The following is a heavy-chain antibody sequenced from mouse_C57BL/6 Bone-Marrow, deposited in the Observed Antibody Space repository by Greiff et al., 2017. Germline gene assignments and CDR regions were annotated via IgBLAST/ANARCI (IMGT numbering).Heavy chain of an antibody. Sequence: EVHVVESGGGLVKPGGSLTLSCAASGFTFSDYGMHWVRQAPEKGLEWVAYLSSGSSTLYYADTVKGRFTISRDNAKNTLFLQMTSLRSEDTAMYYCARWYYGKAMDYWGQGTSVTVSS. CDR1: GFTFSDYG. CDR3: ARWYYGKAMDY. V-gene: IGHV5-17*01. D-gene: IGHD1-1*01. CDR2: LSSGSSTL. J-gene: IGHJ4*01.